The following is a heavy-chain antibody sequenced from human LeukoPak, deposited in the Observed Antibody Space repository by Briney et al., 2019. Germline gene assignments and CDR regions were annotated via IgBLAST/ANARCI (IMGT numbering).Heavy chain of an antibody. Sequence: GGSLRLSCAASGFTFSSHPMHWVRQAPGKGLEWVAVISFDGSHKYYADSVTGRFTISRDNSKNTLYLQMDSLRADDTAMYYCARDFGITWAQYYFDYWGQGTLVTVSS. CDR3: ARDFGITWAQYYFDY. D-gene: IGHD3-10*01. CDR2: ISFDGSHK. J-gene: IGHJ4*02. V-gene: IGHV3-30*04. CDR1: GFTFSSHP.